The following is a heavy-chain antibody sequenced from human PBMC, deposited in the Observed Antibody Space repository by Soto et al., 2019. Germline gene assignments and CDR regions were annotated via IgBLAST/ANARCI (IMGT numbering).Heavy chain of an antibody. CDR2: LYIADGT. Sequence: DVQVVESGGGLIQPGGSLRLSCAASGFTVNGKKYITWVRQAPGKGLEWVSALYIADGTFYADSVKGRFTVSIDSSKNTVYLQMNNLSPEDTAVYYCATWLLREHAFDIWGLGTMVTVSS. V-gene: IGHV3-53*01. J-gene: IGHJ3*02. D-gene: IGHD2-15*01. CDR1: GFTVNGKKY. CDR3: ATWLLREHAFDI.